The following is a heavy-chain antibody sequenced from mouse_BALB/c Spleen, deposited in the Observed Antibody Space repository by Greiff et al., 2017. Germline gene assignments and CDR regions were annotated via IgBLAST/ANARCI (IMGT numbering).Heavy chain of an antibody. CDR3: ARGYRYDGAWFAY. Sequence: QVQLKQSGPGLVAPSQSLSITCTVSGFSLTSYGVHWVRQPPGKGLEWLGVIWAGGSTNYNSALMSRLSISKDNSKSQVFLKMNSLQTDDTAMYYCARGYRYDGAWFAYWGQGTLVTVSA. D-gene: IGHD2-14*01. V-gene: IGHV2-9*02. CDR1: GFSLTSYG. CDR2: IWAGGST. J-gene: IGHJ3*01.